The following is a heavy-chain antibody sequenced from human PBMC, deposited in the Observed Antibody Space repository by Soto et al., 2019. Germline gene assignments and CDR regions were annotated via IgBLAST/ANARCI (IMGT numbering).Heavy chain of an antibody. J-gene: IGHJ5*02. D-gene: IGHD6-13*01. CDR3: ARERSAAGAGGFDP. CDR2: MNPNSGNT. Sequence: QVQLVQSGAEVKKPGASVKVSCKASGYTFTSYDINWVRQATGQGLEWMGWMNPNSGNTDYAQKFQGRVTMTRNTSISTAYMELSSLRSEDTGVYYCARERSAAGAGGFDPWGQGTLVTVSS. CDR1: GYTFTSYD. V-gene: IGHV1-8*01.